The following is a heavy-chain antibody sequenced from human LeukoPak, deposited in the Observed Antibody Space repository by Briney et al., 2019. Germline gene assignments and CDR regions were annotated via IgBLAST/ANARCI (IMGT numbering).Heavy chain of an antibody. CDR1: GGSFSGYY. Sequence: PSETLSLTCAVYGGSFSGYYWSWIRQPPGKGLECIGEINHSGSTNYNPSLKSRVTISVDTSKNQFSLKLSSVTAAGTAVYYCARAWPFPYYDFWSGYPTQYYFDHWGQGTLVTVSS. J-gene: IGHJ4*02. V-gene: IGHV4-34*01. D-gene: IGHD3-3*01. CDR2: INHSGST. CDR3: ARAWPFPYYDFWSGYPTQYYFDH.